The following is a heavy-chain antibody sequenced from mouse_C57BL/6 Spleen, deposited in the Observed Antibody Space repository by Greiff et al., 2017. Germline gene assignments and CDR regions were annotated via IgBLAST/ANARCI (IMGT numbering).Heavy chain of an antibody. CDR3: ERNGDYGSNYYFDS. CDR2: IDPNSGGT. Sequence: QVQLQQPGAELVKPGASVKLSCKASGYTFTSYWMNWVKQRPGRGLEWIGRIDPNSGGTKYNEKLKSKATLTVDKPSSTAYMQLSSLTSEDSAVXYCERNGDYGSNYYFDSWGQGTTLTVSS. V-gene: IGHV1-72*01. J-gene: IGHJ2*01. CDR1: GYTFTSYW. D-gene: IGHD1-1*01.